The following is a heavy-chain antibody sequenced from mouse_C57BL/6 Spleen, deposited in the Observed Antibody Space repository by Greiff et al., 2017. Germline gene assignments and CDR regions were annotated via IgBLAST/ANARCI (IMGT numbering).Heavy chain of an antibody. V-gene: IGHV1-80*01. CDR1: GYAFSSYW. CDR2: IYPGDGDT. CDR3: ARPLDYGSSYVWFAY. J-gene: IGHJ3*01. D-gene: IGHD1-1*01. Sequence: QVQLKESGAELVKPGASVKISCKASGYAFSSYWMNWVKQRPGKGLEWIGQIYPGDGDTNYNGKFKGKATLTADKSSSTAYMQLSSLTSEDSAVYFCARPLDYGSSYVWFAYWGQGTLVTVSA.